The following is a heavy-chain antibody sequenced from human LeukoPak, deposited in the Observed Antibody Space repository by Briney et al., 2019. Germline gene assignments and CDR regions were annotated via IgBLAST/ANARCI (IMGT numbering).Heavy chain of an antibody. CDR3: ARGGFSSTRPYNAAYYYYGMDV. J-gene: IGHJ6*02. CDR2: INPNSGGT. CDR1: GYTFTGYY. Sequence: VASVKVSCKASGYTFTGYYMHWVRQAPGQGLEWMGWINPNSGGTNYAQKFQGKVTMTRDTSISTAYMELSRLRSDDTAVYYCARGGFSSTRPYNAAYYYYGMDVWGQGTTVTVSS. V-gene: IGHV1-2*02. D-gene: IGHD2-2*01.